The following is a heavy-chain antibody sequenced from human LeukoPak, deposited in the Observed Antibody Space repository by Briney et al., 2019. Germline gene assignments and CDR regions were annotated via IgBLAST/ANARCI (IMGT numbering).Heavy chain of an antibody. CDR2: INHSGST. CDR3: ARARGTMVRGVIIKVLFGSRRWWFDP. CDR1: GGSFSGNY. Sequence: SETLSLTCAVYGGSFSGNYWSWIRQPPGKGLEWIGEINHSGSTNYNPSLKSRVTISVDTSKNQFSLKLSSVTAADTAVYYCARARGTMVRGVIIKVLFGSRRWWFDPWGQGTLVTVSS. D-gene: IGHD3-10*01. J-gene: IGHJ5*02. V-gene: IGHV4-34*01.